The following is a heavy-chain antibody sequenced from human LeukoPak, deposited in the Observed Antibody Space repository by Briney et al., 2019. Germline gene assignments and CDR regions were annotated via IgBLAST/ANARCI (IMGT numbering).Heavy chain of an antibody. V-gene: IGHV3-74*01. CDR3: ASELRFLEWLLRDYYGMDV. D-gene: IGHD3-3*01. CDR1: GFTFSSYW. Sequence: GGSLRLSCAASGFTFSSYWMHWVRQAPGKGLEWVSRINSDGSSTSYADSVKGRFTISRDNAKNTLYLQMNSLRAEDTAVYYCASELRFLEWLLRDYYGMDVWGQGTTVTVSS. CDR2: INSDGSST. J-gene: IGHJ6*02.